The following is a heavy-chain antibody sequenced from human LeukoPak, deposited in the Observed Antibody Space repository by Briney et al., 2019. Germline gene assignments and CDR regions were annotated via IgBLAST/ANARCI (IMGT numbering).Heavy chain of an antibody. V-gene: IGHV4-59*12. D-gene: IGHD1-1*01. CDR1: GGSISSYY. CDR3: ARDRGTWNDDGFDY. CDR2: IYYSGST. J-gene: IGHJ4*02. Sequence: PSETLSLTCTVSGGSISSYYWSWIRQPPGKGLEWIGYIYYSGSTNYNPSLKSRVTMSVDTSKNQFSLKLSSVTAADTAVYYCARDRGTWNDDGFDYWGQGTLVTVSS.